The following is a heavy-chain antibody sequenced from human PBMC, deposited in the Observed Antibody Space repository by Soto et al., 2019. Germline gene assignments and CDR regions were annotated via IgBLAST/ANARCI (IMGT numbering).Heavy chain of an antibody. D-gene: IGHD3-10*01. CDR3: ARGRDEMVRGVITNWFDP. J-gene: IGHJ5*02. V-gene: IGHV4-4*02. CDR2: IYHSGST. Sequence: PPGKGLEWIGEIYHSGSTNYNPSLKSRVTISVDKSKNQFSLKLSSVTAADTAVYYCARGRDEMVRGVITNWFDPWGQGTLVTVSS.